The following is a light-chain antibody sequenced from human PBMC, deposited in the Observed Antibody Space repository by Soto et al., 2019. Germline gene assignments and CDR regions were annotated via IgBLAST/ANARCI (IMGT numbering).Light chain of an antibody. J-gene: IGKJ4*01. CDR2: DAS. CDR1: HGMSNY. CDR3: LQNHSYPLS. V-gene: IGKV1-17*03. Sequence: DIQMTQSPPAMSASVGDRVTITCRASHGMSNYLAWFQQKPGKVPKRLIYDASSLYSGVPSRFRGSGSGTEFTLTISSLQHEDFATYYCLQNHSYPLSFGGGTKADI.